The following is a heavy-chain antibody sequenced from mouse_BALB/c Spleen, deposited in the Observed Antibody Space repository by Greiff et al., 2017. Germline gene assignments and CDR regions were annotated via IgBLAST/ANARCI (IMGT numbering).Heavy chain of an antibody. Sequence: EVQLVESGGGLVKPGGSLKLSCAASGFTFSSYAMSWVRQSPEKRLEWVAEISSGGSYTYYPDTVTGRFTISRDNAKNTLYLEMSSLRSEDTAMYYCARDRYDDAMDYWGQGTSVTVS. CDR3: ARDRYDDAMDY. D-gene: IGHD2-14*01. J-gene: IGHJ4*01. CDR1: GFTFSSYA. V-gene: IGHV5-9-4*01. CDR2: ISSGGSYT.